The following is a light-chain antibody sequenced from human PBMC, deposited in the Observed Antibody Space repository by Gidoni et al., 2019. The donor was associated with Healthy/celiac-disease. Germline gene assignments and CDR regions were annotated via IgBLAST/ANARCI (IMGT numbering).Light chain of an antibody. CDR3: QQYVR. Sequence: DIQMTQSPSTLSASVGDRVTITCRASQRISSWLAWYQQKPGKAPKLLIYKASSLESGVPSRFSGSGSGTEFTLTISSLQPDDFATYYCQQYVRFGQGTKVEIK. J-gene: IGKJ1*01. CDR2: KAS. V-gene: IGKV1-5*03. CDR1: QRISSW.